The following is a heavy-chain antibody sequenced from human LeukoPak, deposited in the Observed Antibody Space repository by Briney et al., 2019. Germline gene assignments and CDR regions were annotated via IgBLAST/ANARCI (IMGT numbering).Heavy chain of an antibody. CDR1: GFTFSSYA. V-gene: IGHV3-33*06. Sequence: GGSLRLSCGASGFTFSSYAMHWVRQAPGKGLEWVAVISYDGSTKYYADSVKGRFTISRDNSKNTVYLQMNNLSAEDTAVYYCAKRGRTWDLESWGQGTLVTVSS. D-gene: IGHD3-16*01. CDR3: AKRGRTWDLES. J-gene: IGHJ4*02. CDR2: ISYDGSTK.